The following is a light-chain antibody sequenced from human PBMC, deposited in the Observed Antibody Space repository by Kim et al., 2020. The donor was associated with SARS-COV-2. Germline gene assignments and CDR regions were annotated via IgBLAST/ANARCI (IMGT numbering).Light chain of an antibody. Sequence: QSALTQPASVSGSPGQSITIFCTGTGGDVGSYNLVSWYQQHPGKAPKLMIYEVTKRPSGVSNRFSGSKSGNTASLTISGLQAEDEADYYCCSYAGSSTYVVFGGGTQLTVL. J-gene: IGLJ2*01. CDR2: EVT. CDR3: CSYAGSSTYVV. CDR1: GGDVGSYNL. V-gene: IGLV2-23*02.